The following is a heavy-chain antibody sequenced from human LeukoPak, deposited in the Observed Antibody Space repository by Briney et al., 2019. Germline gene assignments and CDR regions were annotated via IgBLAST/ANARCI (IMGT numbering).Heavy chain of an antibody. Sequence: PGGSLRLSCAASGFTFSNYAMSWVRQAPGKGLEWVSTISGGGVTTYYADSAKGRFTISRDNSKNTMFLQMNSLRADDTAVYYCPRQSYASGWNPFDYWGQGILVTVS. CDR2: ISGGGVTT. CDR1: GFTFSNYA. J-gene: IGHJ4*02. V-gene: IGHV3-23*01. CDR3: PRQSYASGWNPFDY. D-gene: IGHD6-19*01.